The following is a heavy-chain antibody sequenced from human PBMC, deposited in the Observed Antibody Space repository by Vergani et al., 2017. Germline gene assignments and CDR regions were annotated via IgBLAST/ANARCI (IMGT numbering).Heavy chain of an antibody. Sequence: QVQVVQSGAEVKKSGASVKVSCKTSGYTFSNYYMHWVRQAHGQGLEWMGIINPSGGHTTYAQKFQGRVTMTRDTSTSTVYMELSSLRSEDTAIYYCARGDYGILTGYRYWGQGTLVTVSA. J-gene: IGHJ4*02. CDR1: GYTFSNYY. CDR3: ARGDYGILTGYRY. V-gene: IGHV1-46*03. CDR2: INPSGGHT. D-gene: IGHD3-9*01.